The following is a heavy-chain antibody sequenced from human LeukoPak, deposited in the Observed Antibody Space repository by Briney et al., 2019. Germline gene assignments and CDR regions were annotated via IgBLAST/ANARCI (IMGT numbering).Heavy chain of an antibody. D-gene: IGHD4-17*01. CDR1: GGTFSSYA. CDR3: ARGGDDGWVDAFDI. CDR2: IIPIFGTA. J-gene: IGHJ3*02. V-gene: IGHV1-69*13. Sequence: SVKVSCKASGGTFSSYAISWVRQAPGQGLEWMGGIIPIFGTANYAQKFQGRVTIIADESTSTAYMELSSLRSEDTAVYYCARGGDDGWVDAFDIWGQGTMVSVSS.